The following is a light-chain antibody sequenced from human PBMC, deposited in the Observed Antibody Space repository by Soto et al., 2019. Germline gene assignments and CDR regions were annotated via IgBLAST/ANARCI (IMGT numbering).Light chain of an antibody. CDR3: PQSYSTPIT. CDR1: QDISNY. J-gene: IGKJ5*01. V-gene: IGKV1-39*01. Sequence: DIQMTQSTSSLSASVGDRVTITCQASQDISNYLNWYQQKPGKAPKLLIYAASSLQSGVPSRFSGSGSGTDFTLTISNLQPEDFATYYCPQSYSTPITFAQRTRLA. CDR2: AAS.